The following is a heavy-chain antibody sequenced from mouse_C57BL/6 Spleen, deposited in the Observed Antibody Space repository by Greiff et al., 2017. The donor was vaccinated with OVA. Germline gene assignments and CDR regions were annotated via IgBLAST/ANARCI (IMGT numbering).Heavy chain of an antibody. Sequence: QVQLQQPGTELVKPGASVKLSCKASGYTFTSYWMHWVKQRPGQGLEWIGNINPSNGGTNYNEKFKSKATLTVDKSSSTAHMQLSSLTSEDSAVYYCARTQSPLPLWYFDVWGTGTTVTVSS. D-gene: IGHD1-3*01. CDR3: ARTQSPLPLWYFDV. CDR1: GYTFTSYW. CDR2: INPSNGGT. J-gene: IGHJ1*03. V-gene: IGHV1-53*01.